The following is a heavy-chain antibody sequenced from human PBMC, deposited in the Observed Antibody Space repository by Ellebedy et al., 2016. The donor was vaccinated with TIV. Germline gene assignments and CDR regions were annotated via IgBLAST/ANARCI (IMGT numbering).Heavy chain of an antibody. V-gene: IGHV5-51*01. CDR3: ARAFDILTGEDLEFVGGMDV. CDR2: IYPRDSDT. Sequence: GESLKISCKTSGYTFTNYWIAWVRQRPGKGLEWMGFIYPRDSDTRYSPSSQGQVTISADKSINTVYLPWGSLKASDTAIYYCARAFDILTGEDLEFVGGMDVWGQGTTVTVSS. CDR1: GYTFTNYW. J-gene: IGHJ6*02. D-gene: IGHD3-9*01.